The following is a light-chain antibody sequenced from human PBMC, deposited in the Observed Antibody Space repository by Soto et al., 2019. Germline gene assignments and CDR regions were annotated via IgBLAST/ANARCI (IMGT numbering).Light chain of an antibody. CDR3: CSYAGTYTYV. CDR2: EVV. CDR1: KNDIGVYDF. V-gene: IGLV2-8*01. J-gene: IGLJ1*01. Sequence: QSVLTQPPSASGSPGQSVTISCTGTKNDIGVYDFVSWYQHHPGKAPGLIIYEVVQRPSGVPDRFSGSKSGNTASLTVSGLQAADEADYYCCSYAGTYTYVFGIGTKVTVL.